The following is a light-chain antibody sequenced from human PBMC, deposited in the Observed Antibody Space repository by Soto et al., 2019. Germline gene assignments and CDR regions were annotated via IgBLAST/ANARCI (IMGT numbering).Light chain of an antibody. CDR2: EVS. CDR1: SSDVGGYNY. Sequence: QSALTQPASVSGSPGQSITISCTGTSSDVGGYNYVSWYQQHPGKAPKLTIYEVSNRPSRVSNRFSGSKSGNTASLTISGLQAEDEADYYCSSYTRSSTSYVFGTGTKVTV. CDR3: SSYTRSSTSYV. J-gene: IGLJ1*01. V-gene: IGLV2-14*01.